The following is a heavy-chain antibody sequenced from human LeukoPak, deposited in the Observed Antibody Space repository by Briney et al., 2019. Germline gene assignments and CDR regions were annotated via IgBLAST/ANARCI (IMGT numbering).Heavy chain of an antibody. Sequence: ASVKVSCKASGGTFSSYAISWVRQAPGQGLEWMGGIIPIFGTANYAQKFQGRVTITADKSTSTAYMELRSLRSDDTAVYYCARGRSSTSFLEDWGQGTLVTVSS. J-gene: IGHJ4*02. V-gene: IGHV1-69*06. CDR2: IIPIFGTA. CDR1: GGTFSSYA. D-gene: IGHD2-2*01. CDR3: ARGRSSTSFLED.